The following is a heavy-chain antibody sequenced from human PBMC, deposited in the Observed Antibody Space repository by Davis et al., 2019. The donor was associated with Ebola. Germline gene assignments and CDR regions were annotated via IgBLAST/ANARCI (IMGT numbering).Heavy chain of an antibody. CDR3: ARDWYYGAPRETGGFDY. J-gene: IGHJ4*02. Sequence: ASVKVSCKASEYTFTSYDINWVRQATGHGLEWMGWINAGNGNTKYSQKFQGRVTITADESTSTAYMELSSLRSEDTAVYYCARDWYYGAPRETGGFDYWGQGTLVTVSS. CDR2: INAGNGNT. CDR1: EYTFTSYD. V-gene: IGHV1-3*01. D-gene: IGHD4-17*01.